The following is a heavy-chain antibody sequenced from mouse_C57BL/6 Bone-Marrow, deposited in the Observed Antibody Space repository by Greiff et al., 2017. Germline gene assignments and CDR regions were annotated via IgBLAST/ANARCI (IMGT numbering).Heavy chain of an antibody. CDR1: GFSFNTYA. V-gene: IGHV10-1*01. CDR3: VRGDSSGSAWFAY. Sequence: EVHLVESGGGLVQPKGSLKLSCAASGFSFNTYAMNWVRQAPGTGLEWVARLRSKSNNYATYYADSVKDRFTISRDDSESMLDLQMNNLKTEDTAMYYCVRGDSSGSAWFAYWGQGTLVTVSA. J-gene: IGHJ3*01. CDR2: LRSKSNNYAT. D-gene: IGHD3-2*02.